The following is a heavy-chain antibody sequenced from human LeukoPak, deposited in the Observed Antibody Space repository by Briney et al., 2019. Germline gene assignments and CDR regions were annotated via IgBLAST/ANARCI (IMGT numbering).Heavy chain of an antibody. Sequence: ASETLSLTCTVSGGSISSYYWSWIRQPPGKGLEWIGYIYYSGSTNYNPSLKSRVTISVDTSKNQFYLKLSSVTAADTAVYYCARFWYSSGWSYFDYWGQGTLVTVSS. CDR3: ARFWYSSGWSYFDY. D-gene: IGHD6-19*01. CDR2: IYYSGST. J-gene: IGHJ4*02. V-gene: IGHV4-59*01. CDR1: GGSISSYY.